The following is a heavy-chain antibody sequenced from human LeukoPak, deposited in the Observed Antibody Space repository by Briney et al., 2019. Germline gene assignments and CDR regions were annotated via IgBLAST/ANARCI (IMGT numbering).Heavy chain of an antibody. J-gene: IGHJ5*02. CDR1: GYTFTGYY. CDR3: ATVGAKGAEWFDP. CDR2: IKLHSGGT. V-gene: IGHV1-2*02. D-gene: IGHD1-26*01. Sequence: ASVTVSCTASGYTFTGYYLHWVRQAPGQGLEWMGWIKLHSGGTNFAQKFQGRVTMTRDTSTSTAYMELSRLRSDDTAVYYCATVGAKGAEWFDPWGQGTLVTVSS.